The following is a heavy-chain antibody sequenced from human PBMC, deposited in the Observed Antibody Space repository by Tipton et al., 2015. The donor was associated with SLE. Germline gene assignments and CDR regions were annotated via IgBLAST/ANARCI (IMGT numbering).Heavy chain of an antibody. J-gene: IGHJ3*01. CDR1: GGSVSTTTYF. D-gene: IGHD3-10*01. CDR2: GFAGGLT. Sequence: TLSLTCTVSGGSVSTTTYFWNWMRQPAGRGLEWIGRGFAGGLTDYNPSLSSRVTMSLDTSKNQFSLALRSVTAADTAVYYCARHLGVIVAFEVWGQGTVLTVSS. CDR3: ARHLGVIVAFEV. V-gene: IGHV4-61*02.